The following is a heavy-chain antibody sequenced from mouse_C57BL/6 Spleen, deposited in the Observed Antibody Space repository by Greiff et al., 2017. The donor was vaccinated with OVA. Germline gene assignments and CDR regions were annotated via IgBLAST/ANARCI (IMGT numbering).Heavy chain of an antibody. CDR2: ISNGGGST. J-gene: IGHJ2*01. Sequence: EVKLMESGGGLVQPGGSLKLSCAASGFTFSDYYMYWVRQTPEKRLEWVAYISNGGGSTYYPDTVKGRFTISRDNAKNTLYLQMSRLKSEDTAMYYCARGHEGIDYWGQGTTLTVSS. V-gene: IGHV5-12*01. CDR1: GFTFSDYY. D-gene: IGHD3-1*01. CDR3: ARGHEGIDY.